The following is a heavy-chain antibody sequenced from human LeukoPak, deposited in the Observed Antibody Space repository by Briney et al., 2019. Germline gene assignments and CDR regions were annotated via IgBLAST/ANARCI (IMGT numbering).Heavy chain of an antibody. CDR1: GGSISSSSYY. J-gene: IGHJ4*02. CDR2: IYYSGST. Sequence: PSETLSLTCTVSGGSISSSSYYWGWIRQPPGKGLEWIGSIYYSGSTYYNPSLQSRVTISVDTSKNQFSLKLNSVTAADTAVYYCARSVVAAGIQQRWGQGTLITVSS. CDR3: ARSVVAAGIQQR. D-gene: IGHD6-13*01. V-gene: IGHV4-39*01.